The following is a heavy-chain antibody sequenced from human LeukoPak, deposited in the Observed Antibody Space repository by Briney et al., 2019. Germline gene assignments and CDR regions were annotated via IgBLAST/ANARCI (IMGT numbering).Heavy chain of an antibody. D-gene: IGHD4-11*01. Sequence: GASVKVSCKASGGTFSSYAISWVRQAPGQGLEWRGGIIPIFGTANYAQKFQGRVTITADESTSTAYMELSSLRSEDTAVYYCATPLLSGYSNNVYYFDYWGQGTLVTVSS. CDR3: ATPLLSGYSNNVYYFDY. J-gene: IGHJ4*02. V-gene: IGHV1-69*01. CDR1: GGTFSSYA. CDR2: IIPIFGTA.